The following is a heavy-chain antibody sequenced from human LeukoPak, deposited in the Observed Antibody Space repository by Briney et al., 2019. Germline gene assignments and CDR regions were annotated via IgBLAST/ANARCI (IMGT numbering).Heavy chain of an antibody. J-gene: IGHJ2*01. Sequence: ASVKVSCKASGGTFSSYAISWIRQAPGQGLEWMGWISGYNGKKNYAQKLQGRVSMTTDTSTSTAYMELRSLRSDDTAVYYCARDGAYSGSPPRYWYFDLWGRGTLVTVSS. CDR1: GGTFSSYA. CDR2: ISGYNGKK. D-gene: IGHD1-26*01. V-gene: IGHV1-18*01. CDR3: ARDGAYSGSPPRYWYFDL.